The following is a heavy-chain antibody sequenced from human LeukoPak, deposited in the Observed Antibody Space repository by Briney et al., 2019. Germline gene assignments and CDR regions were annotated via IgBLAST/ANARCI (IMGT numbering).Heavy chain of an antibody. V-gene: IGHV1-2*02. Sequence: GASVKVSCKASGYTFTGYYIHWVRQAPGQGLEWMGWINPNSGGTNYAQNFQGRVTMTRDTSISTAYMELSRLRSDDTAVYYCARDEQLGDDAFDIWGQGTMVTVSS. CDR1: GYTFTGYY. CDR3: ARDEQLGDDAFDI. D-gene: IGHD6-13*01. J-gene: IGHJ3*02. CDR2: INPNSGGT.